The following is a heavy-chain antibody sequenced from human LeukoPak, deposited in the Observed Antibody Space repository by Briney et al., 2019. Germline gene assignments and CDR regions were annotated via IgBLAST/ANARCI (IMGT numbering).Heavy chain of an antibody. Sequence: GESLKISCKASGYSFTNYWIGWVRQTPGKGLEWMGIIDPGDSDTRYTRSFQGQVTISADKSLSTTYLQWNSLKASDTAMYYCARQTAMGRSGDYWGQGTLVTVSS. CDR3: ARQTAMGRSGDY. CDR2: IDPGDSDT. J-gene: IGHJ4*02. V-gene: IGHV5-51*01. D-gene: IGHD5-18*01. CDR1: GYSFTNYW.